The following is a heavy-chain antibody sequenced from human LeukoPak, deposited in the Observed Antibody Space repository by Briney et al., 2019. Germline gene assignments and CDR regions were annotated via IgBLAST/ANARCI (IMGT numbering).Heavy chain of an antibody. CDR2: MYYRGRT. CDR3: ATLTTEVTPSYFDD. Sequence: SETLSLTCTVSGGSISGYYWSWIRQPPGKGLEWIGYMYYRGRTNYNPSLKSRLTISVDTSKNQFSLKLSSVTAADTAVYYCATLTTEVTPSYFDDWGQGTLSPSPQ. CDR1: GGSISGYY. J-gene: IGHJ4*02. V-gene: IGHV4-59*08. D-gene: IGHD4-23*01.